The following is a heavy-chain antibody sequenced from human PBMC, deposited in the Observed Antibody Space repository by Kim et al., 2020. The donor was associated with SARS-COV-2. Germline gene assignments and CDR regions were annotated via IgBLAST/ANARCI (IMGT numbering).Heavy chain of an antibody. D-gene: IGHD5-18*01. V-gene: IGHV4-34*01. CDR1: GGSFSGYY. Sequence: SETLSLTCAVYGGSFSGYYWSWIRQPPGKGLEWIGEINHSGSTNYNPSLKSRVTISVDTSKNQFSLKLSSVTAADTAVYYCASPRGYSYGYTPGYYYYGMDVWGQGTTVTVSS. CDR3: ASPRGYSYGYTPGYYYYGMDV. CDR2: INHSGST. J-gene: IGHJ6*02.